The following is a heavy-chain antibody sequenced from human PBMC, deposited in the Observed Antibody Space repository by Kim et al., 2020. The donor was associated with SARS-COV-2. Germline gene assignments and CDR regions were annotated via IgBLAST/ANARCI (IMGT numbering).Heavy chain of an antibody. Sequence: SLKGRITISRDDSKNTWYLQMNSMKPDDAAVYYCTREITKVQGVMRNFDYWGQGTLVTVSA. CDR3: TREITKVQGVMRNFDY. D-gene: IGHD3-10*01. V-gene: IGHV3-73*01. J-gene: IGHJ4*02.